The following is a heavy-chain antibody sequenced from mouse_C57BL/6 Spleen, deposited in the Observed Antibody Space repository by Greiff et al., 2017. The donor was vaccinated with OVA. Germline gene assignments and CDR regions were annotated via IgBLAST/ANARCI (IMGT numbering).Heavy chain of an antibody. Sequence: EVQVVESGGVLVKPGGSLKLSCAASGFTFSSYAMSWVRQTPEKRLEWVATISDGGSYTYYPDNVKGRFTISRDNAKNNLYLQLSHLKSEDTAMYYCARDPCYGSSYFEYRGDGATRPVTS. CDR1: GFTFSSYA. CDR3: ARDPCYGSSYFEY. D-gene: IGHD1-1*01. CDR2: ISDGGSYT. J-gene: IGHJ2*01. V-gene: IGHV5-4*01.